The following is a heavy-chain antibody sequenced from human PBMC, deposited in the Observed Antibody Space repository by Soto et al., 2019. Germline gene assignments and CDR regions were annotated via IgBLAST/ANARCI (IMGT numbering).Heavy chain of an antibody. CDR3: AGVGSNSHYGMDV. Sequence: QGQLVESGGGVVQPGRSLRLSCAASGFTFSSYGMHWVRQAPGKGLEWVAVIWYDVNNKYYADSVKGRFTISRDKSKNPLYLQMTSLRAEETAVYSCAGVGSNSHYGMDVWGQGTTVTVSS. V-gene: IGHV3-33*01. J-gene: IGHJ6*02. CDR1: GFTFSSYG. D-gene: IGHD2-2*01. CDR2: IWYDVNNK.